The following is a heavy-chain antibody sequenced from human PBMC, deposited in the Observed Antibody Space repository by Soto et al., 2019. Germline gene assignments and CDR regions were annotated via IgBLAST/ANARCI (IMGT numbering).Heavy chain of an antibody. Sequence: EVQLVESGGGLVQPGGSLRLSCAASGFTFSNSWMHWVRQAPGKGLVWVSRINSDGSSTSYADSVTGRFTISRDNAKNTLYLQMNSLRAEDTAVYYCASGLVEYSSSWYDYWGQGTLVTVSS. CDR3: ASGLVEYSSSWYDY. CDR1: GFTFSNSW. J-gene: IGHJ4*02. V-gene: IGHV3-74*01. D-gene: IGHD6-13*01. CDR2: INSDGSST.